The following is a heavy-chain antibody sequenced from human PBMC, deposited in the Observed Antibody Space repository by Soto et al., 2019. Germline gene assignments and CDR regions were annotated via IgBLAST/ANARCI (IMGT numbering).Heavy chain of an antibody. CDR2: MSADNGNA. Sequence: ASVKASCKASGYTFTSYGISWVRQAPGQGLEGMGWMSADNGNANYGKKLQGRVSLTTHPSTRTASMAMRSPRPDDTAVFFCAREGYYDSWLGVFDFWGKGTMATVPS. D-gene: IGHD3-22*01. J-gene: IGHJ3*01. CDR3: AREGYYDSWLGVFDF. CDR1: GYTFTSYG. V-gene: IGHV1-18*01.